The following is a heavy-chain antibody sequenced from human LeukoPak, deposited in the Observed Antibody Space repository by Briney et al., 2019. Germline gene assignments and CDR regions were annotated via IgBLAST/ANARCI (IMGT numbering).Heavy chain of an antibody. CDR3: ARGRTYYYDTSGYYPSIYYGMDV. D-gene: IGHD3-22*01. V-gene: IGHV4-34*01. Sequence: PSETLSLTCAVSGGSFSGYYWYWIRQPPGKGLEWIGEINHGESTNYNPSLKSRATLSVDTSKNQFSLKLTSVTAADTAVYYCARGRTYYYDTSGYYPSIYYGMDVWGQGTTSSFP. J-gene: IGHJ6*02. CDR2: INHGEST. CDR1: GGSFSGYY.